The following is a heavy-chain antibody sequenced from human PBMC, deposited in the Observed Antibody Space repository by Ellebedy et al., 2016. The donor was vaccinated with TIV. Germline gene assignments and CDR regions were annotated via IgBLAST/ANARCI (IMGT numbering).Heavy chain of an antibody. Sequence: SVKVSCXASGGTFSSYAISWVRQAPGQGLEWMGGIIPIFGTANYAQKFQGRVTITADKSTSTAYMELSSLRSEDTAVYYCARGGSGSYYNVDWGQGTLVTVSS. J-gene: IGHJ4*02. CDR1: GGTFSSYA. CDR3: ARGGSGSYYNVD. CDR2: IIPIFGTA. D-gene: IGHD3-10*01. V-gene: IGHV1-69*06.